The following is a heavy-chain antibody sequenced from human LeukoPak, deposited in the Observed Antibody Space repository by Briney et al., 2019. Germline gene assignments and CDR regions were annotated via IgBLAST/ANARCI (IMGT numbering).Heavy chain of an antibody. CDR2: INHSGST. D-gene: IGHD3-10*01. V-gene: IGHV4-34*01. Sequence: SETLSLTCAVYGGSFSGYYWSWIRQPPGKGLEWIGEINHSGSTNYNPSLKSRVTISVDTSKNQFSLKLSSVTAADTAVYYCARARNYYGSGRYILHFDYWGQGTLVTVSS. CDR1: GGSFSGYY. J-gene: IGHJ4*02. CDR3: ARARNYYGSGRYILHFDY.